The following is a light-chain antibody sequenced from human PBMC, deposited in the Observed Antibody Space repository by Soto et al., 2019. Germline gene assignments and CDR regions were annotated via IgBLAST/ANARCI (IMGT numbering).Light chain of an antibody. J-gene: IGKJ3*01. V-gene: IGKV3-20*01. CDR1: QSVRSSY. Sequence: EIGLTQSPGTLSLSPGERATLSCRSSQSVRSSYLAWYQQKPRQSTRLLIYGASSRATGIPDRFSGCGSETVFILTISRIEPEDFAVYDCQPYGGSPPFTLGPGTEVDMK. CDR3: QPYGGSPPFT. CDR2: GAS.